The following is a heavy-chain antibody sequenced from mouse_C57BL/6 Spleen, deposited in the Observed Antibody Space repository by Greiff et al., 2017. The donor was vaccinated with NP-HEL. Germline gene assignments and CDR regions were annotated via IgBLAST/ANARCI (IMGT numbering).Heavy chain of an antibody. CDR1: GYSITSGYY. CDR2: ISYDGSN. Sequence: EVQVVESGPGLVKPSQSLSLTCSVTGYSITSGYYWNWIRQFPGNKLEWMGYISYDGSNNYNPSLKNRISITRDTSKNQFFLKLNSVTTEDTATYYCARDLIYYGYVFSYWGQGTLVTVSA. V-gene: IGHV3-6*01. D-gene: IGHD2-2*01. CDR3: ARDLIYYGYVFSY. J-gene: IGHJ3*01.